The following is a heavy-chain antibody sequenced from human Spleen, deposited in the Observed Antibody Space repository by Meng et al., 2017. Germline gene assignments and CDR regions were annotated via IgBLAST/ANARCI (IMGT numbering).Heavy chain of an antibody. Sequence: AELCQAGTRVKKPGFSVKVSCKASGGTFSTYGFNWVRQAPGQGLQWVGGIIPVFGTAFYARNFQGRVTIAADESTSTTYMELTSLRSEDTALYYCSRALEEYYYDSSGYYSGFWGQGTLVTVSS. V-gene: IGHV1-69*01. J-gene: IGHJ4*02. CDR1: GGTFSTYG. CDR3: SRALEEYYYDSSGYYSGF. CDR2: IIPVFGTA. D-gene: IGHD3-22*01.